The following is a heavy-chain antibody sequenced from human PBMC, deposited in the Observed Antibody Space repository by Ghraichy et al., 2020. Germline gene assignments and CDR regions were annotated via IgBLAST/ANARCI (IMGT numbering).Heavy chain of an antibody. D-gene: IGHD2-21*02. J-gene: IGHJ3*01. V-gene: IGHV4-39*01. CDR2: IYYYGNT. Sequence: SETLSLTCTVSGGSISSSSYFWGWIRQPPGKGLEWIGSIYYYGNTYYNPSLKSRVTISVDTSKNQFSLKLSSVTAADTAVYYCARHENIVVVTAARAFDLWGQGTMVTVSS. CDR3: ARHENIVVVTAARAFDL. CDR1: GGSISSSSYF.